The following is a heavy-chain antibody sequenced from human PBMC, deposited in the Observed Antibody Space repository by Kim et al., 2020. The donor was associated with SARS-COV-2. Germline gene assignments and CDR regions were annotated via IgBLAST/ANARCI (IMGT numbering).Heavy chain of an antibody. CDR3: ARGGMTSFGGVIAKASYTWFDP. J-gene: IGHJ5*02. D-gene: IGHD3-16*02. Sequence: SETLSLTCSVSGGPISSGDYFWTWIRQHPGKGLEWIAYIQTSGSSYYTPSLERRITISLDPSKNHFSLQLTSVTAADTAIYYCARGGMTSFGGVIAKASYTWFDPWGQGTLVTVSS. CDR1: GGPISSGDYF. CDR2: IQTSGSS. V-gene: IGHV4-31*03.